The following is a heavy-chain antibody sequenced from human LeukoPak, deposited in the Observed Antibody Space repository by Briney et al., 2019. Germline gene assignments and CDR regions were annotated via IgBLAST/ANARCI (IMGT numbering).Heavy chain of an antibody. D-gene: IGHD3-10*01. Sequence: SETLSLTCAVYGVSFSGYYWSWIRQPPGKGLEWMGEINHSGSTNYNPSLKSRVTISVDTSKNQFSLKLSSVTAADTAVYYCARGQPRYYGWGSYTHGNGMDVWGQGTTVTVSS. J-gene: IGHJ6*02. CDR2: INHSGST. V-gene: IGHV4-34*01. CDR1: GVSFSGYY. CDR3: ARGQPRYYGWGSYTHGNGMDV.